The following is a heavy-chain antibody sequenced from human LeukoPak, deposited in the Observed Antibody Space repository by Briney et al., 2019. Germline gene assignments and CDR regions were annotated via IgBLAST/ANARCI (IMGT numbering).Heavy chain of an antibody. V-gene: IGHV3-23*01. CDR2: ISGTGGAT. CDR1: GFSFGNYA. CDR3: VKDPRDTYGTNWFVS. Sequence: AGGSLRLSCMASGFSFGNYAMSWVRQAPGKGLQWVSQISGTGGATWYAGFARDRFTISRDNSKKTLYLQMSGLRVEDTAMYYCVKDPRDTYGTNWFVSWGQGTLLIVSS. J-gene: IGHJ5*01. D-gene: IGHD2-21*01.